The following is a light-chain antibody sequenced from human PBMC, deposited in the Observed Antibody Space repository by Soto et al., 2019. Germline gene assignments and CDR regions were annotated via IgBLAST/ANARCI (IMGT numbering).Light chain of an antibody. Sequence: EIVLTQSPGTLSLSPGERATLSCRASQSFSSNYLAWYQQRPGQAPRLLIYDASSRATGVLDRFSGSGSGTDFTLTISRLEPEDFAVYYCHQYGGSPGTLGQGTKVDIK. J-gene: IGKJ1*01. V-gene: IGKV3-20*01. CDR2: DAS. CDR3: HQYGGSPGT. CDR1: QSFSSNY.